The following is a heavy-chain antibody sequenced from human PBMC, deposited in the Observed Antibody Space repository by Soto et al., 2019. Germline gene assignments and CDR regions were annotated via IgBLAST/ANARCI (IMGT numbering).Heavy chain of an antibody. D-gene: IGHD2-2*03. CDR1: GYSFSTYG. Sequence: ASVKVSCKTSGYSFSTYGITWIRQAPGQGLEWMGRTSSSGGSTSYAQKFQGRVTMTRDTSTSSVYMELSSLRSEDTAVYYCARLDIVVVPATQDAFDIWGQGTMVTVSS. CDR2: TSSSGGST. J-gene: IGHJ3*02. V-gene: IGHV1-46*03. CDR3: ARLDIVVVPATQDAFDI.